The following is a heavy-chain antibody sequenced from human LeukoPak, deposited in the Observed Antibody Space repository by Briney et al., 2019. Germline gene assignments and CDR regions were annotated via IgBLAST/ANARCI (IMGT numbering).Heavy chain of an antibody. CDR2: IGGSGTRT. CDR3: AKDSHWILFDD. V-gene: IGHV3-23*01. D-gene: IGHD2-2*03. J-gene: IGHJ4*02. CDR1: GFTFSSYG. Sequence: GGSLRLSCAASGFTFSSYGMSWVRQAPGKGLEWVSGIGGSGTRTYYADSVKGRFTISRDNSKNTLYLQMNSLRDEDTAVYYCAKDSHWILFDDWGQGTLVTVSS.